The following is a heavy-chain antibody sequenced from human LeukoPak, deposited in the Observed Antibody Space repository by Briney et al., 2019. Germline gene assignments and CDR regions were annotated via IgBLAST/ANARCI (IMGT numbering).Heavy chain of an antibody. CDR2: IRYDGSNK. D-gene: IGHD3-3*01. J-gene: IGHJ5*02. CDR1: GFTFSSYG. V-gene: IGHV3-30*02. Sequence: PGGSLRLSCAAPGFTFSSYGMHWVRQAPGKGLEWVAFIRYDGSNKYYADSVKGRFTISRDNSKNTLYLQMNSLRAEDTAVYYCARVGDFWSGLNWFDPWGQGTLVTVSS. CDR3: ARVGDFWSGLNWFDP.